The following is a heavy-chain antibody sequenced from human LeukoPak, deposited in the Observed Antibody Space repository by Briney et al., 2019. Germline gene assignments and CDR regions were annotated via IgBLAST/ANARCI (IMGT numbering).Heavy chain of an antibody. D-gene: IGHD3-10*01. J-gene: IGHJ4*02. V-gene: IGHV4-34*01. CDR1: GGSFSGYY. CDR3: ARRPHSYYYRSGSYYYFDY. CDR2: ISHSGST. Sequence: PSETLSLTCAVSGGSFSGYYWSWIRQPPGKGLEWIGAISHSGSTNYNPSLKSRVTISVDTPKNQFSLKLSSVTAADTAVYYCARRPHSYYYRSGSYYYFDYRGEGTLVTVSS.